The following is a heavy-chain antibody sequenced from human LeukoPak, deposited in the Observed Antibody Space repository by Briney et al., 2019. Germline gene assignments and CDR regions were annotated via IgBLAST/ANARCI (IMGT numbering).Heavy chain of an antibody. CDR2: ISGSGGST. D-gene: IGHD6-13*01. CDR1: GFTFSSYA. Sequence: PGGSLRLSCAASGFTFSSYAMSWVRQAPGKGLEWVSAISGSGGSTYYADSMKGRFTISRDNSKNTLYLQMNSLRAEDTAVYYCAVVGEYSSSWYRFDYWGQGTLVTVSS. J-gene: IGHJ4*02. V-gene: IGHV3-23*01. CDR3: AVVGEYSSSWYRFDY.